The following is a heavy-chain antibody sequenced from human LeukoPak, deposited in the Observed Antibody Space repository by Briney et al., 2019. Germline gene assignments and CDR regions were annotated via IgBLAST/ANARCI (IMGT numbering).Heavy chain of an antibody. CDR1: GFTFSSYS. J-gene: IGHJ4*02. CDR3: ARGSVAARLSDY. CDR2: ISSSSNYI. V-gene: IGHV3-21*01. Sequence: GGSLRLSCASSGFTFSSYSMNWVRQAPGKGLEWVSSISSSSNYIYYADSVKGRFTISRDNAKNSLYLQMNSLRAEDTAVYYCARGSVAARLSDYWGQGTLVTVSS. D-gene: IGHD6-6*01.